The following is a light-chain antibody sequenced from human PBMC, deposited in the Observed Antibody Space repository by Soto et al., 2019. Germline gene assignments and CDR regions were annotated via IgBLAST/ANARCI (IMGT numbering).Light chain of an antibody. J-gene: IGLJ1*01. CDR3: AAWDVSLNGHV. CDR2: NDY. V-gene: IGLV1-44*01. CDR1: SSNIGSNT. Sequence: QSVLTQPPSASGTPGQRVTISCSGSSSNIGSNTVNWYQQLPGTAPKLLIYNDYQRPSGVPDRFSGSKSGTSVSLAISGLQSEDEADYYCAAWDVSLNGHVFGTGTKVTVL.